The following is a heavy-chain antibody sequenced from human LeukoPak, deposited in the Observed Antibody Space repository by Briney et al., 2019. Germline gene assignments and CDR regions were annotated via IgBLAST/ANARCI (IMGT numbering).Heavy chain of an antibody. CDR2: IKSKTDGGTT. CDR1: GFTFSNAW. Sequence: AGSLRLSCAASGFTFSNAWMSWFRQAPGKGLEWVGRIKSKTDGGTTDYAAPVKGRFTISRDDSKNTLYLQMNSLKTEDTAVYYCTTDPSQTASDYWGQGSLVTVSS. D-gene: IGHD1-1*01. J-gene: IGHJ4*02. CDR3: TTDPSQTASDY. V-gene: IGHV3-15*01.